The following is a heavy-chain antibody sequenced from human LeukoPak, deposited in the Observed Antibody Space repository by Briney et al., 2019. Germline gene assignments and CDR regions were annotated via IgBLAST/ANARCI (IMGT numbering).Heavy chain of an antibody. CDR3: ARDLGFDTAYDFDY. CDR2: INPNSGGT. CDR1: GYTFTGYY. J-gene: IGHJ4*02. V-gene: IGHV1-2*02. D-gene: IGHD5-18*01. Sequence: ASVTVSCRASGYTFTGYYMHWVRQAPGQGLEWMGWINPNSGGTNYAQKFQGRVTMTRDTSISTAYMELSRLRSDDTAVYYCARDLGFDTAYDFDYWGQGTLVTVSS.